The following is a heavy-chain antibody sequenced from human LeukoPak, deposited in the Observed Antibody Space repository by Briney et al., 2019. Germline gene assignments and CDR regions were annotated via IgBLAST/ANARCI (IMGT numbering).Heavy chain of an antibody. J-gene: IGHJ4*02. V-gene: IGHV3-23*01. Sequence: GGSLRLSRAASGFTFSSYAMSWVRQAPGKGLEWVSAISGSGGSTYYADSVKGRFTISRDNSKNTLYLQMNSLRAEDTAVYYCAKDRVIVEYYFDYRGQGTLVTVSS. CDR2: ISGSGGST. CDR3: AKDRVIVEYYFDY. CDR1: GFTFSSYA. D-gene: IGHD3-22*01.